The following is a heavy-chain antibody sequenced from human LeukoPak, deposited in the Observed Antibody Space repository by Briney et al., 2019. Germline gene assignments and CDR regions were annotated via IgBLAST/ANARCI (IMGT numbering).Heavy chain of an antibody. CDR3: ARNAGDY. CDR1: GGXISDFF. V-gene: IGHV4-4*07. D-gene: IGHD6-13*01. CDR2: IYSSGNT. J-gene: IGHJ4*02. Sequence: SETLSLTCCVSGGXISDFFCSWIRQPAGKGLEWIGRIYSSGNTNYNPSLKTRVTMSLDASKNQFSLKLSSVTAADTAVYYCARNAGDYWGQGTQVTVSS.